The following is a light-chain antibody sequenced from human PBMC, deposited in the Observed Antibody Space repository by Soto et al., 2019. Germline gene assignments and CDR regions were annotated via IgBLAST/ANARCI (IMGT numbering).Light chain of an antibody. CDR3: QQADSFPIT. Sequence: DIQMTQSPSSVSASVGDRVTITCLASQDISSWLAWYQQKPGKAPKLLISTASSLQSGVPSRFTGSGSGTDFTLIISSLQPDDFATYYCQQADSFPITFGQGTRLEIK. CDR1: QDISSW. J-gene: IGKJ5*01. V-gene: IGKV1-12*01. CDR2: TAS.